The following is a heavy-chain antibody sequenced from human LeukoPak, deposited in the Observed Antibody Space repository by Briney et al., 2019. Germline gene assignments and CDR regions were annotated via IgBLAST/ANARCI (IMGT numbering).Heavy chain of an antibody. CDR3: ARIDSAMVYNFDY. CDR1: GGSIRNSDNY. CDR2: IYYSGST. J-gene: IGHJ4*02. D-gene: IGHD5-18*01. Sequence: SQTLSLTCAVSGGSIRNSDNYWSWLRQSPGKGLEWIGYIYYSGSTYYNPSLKSRVTISVDTSRNQFSLRLTSVTVADAAVYYCARIDSAMVYNFDYWGQGTLVTVSS. V-gene: IGHV4-30-4*01.